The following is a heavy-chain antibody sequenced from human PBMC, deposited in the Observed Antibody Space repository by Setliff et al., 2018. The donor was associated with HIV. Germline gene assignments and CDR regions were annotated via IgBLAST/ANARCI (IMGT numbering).Heavy chain of an antibody. D-gene: IGHD5-12*01. CDR3: ARDRGYDLDYFDY. Sequence: GESLRLSCVGSGFTFNDYLISWIRQAPGKGLEWISYIGSLGDKEYADSVKGRFTISRDNARKSVYLQIDSLRAEDTAVYYCARDRGYDLDYFDYWGQGTLVTVSS. CDR1: GFTFNDYL. CDR2: IGSLGDK. J-gene: IGHJ4*02. V-gene: IGHV3-11*05.